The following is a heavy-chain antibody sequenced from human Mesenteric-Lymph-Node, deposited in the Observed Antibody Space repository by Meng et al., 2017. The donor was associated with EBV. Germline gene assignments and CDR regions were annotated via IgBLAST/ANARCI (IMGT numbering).Heavy chain of an antibody. CDR2: MNPYSGNT. CDR1: GYTFNSSD. J-gene: IGHJ4*02. D-gene: IGHD1-7*01. CDR3: ASPREDVELPSVYLIFHY. V-gene: IGHV1-8*01. Sequence: LGQAGAGVKKAGAAVKVSCKASGYTFNSSDIHWVRQATGQGLEWMGWMNPYSGNTGYAQQFQGRVTMTRNTSIDTAFMDLTSLTSEDTAVYYCASPREDVELPSVYLIFHYWGLGTLVTVSS.